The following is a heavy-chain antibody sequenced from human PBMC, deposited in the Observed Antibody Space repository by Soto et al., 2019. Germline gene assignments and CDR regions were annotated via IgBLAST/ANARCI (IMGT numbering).Heavy chain of an antibody. CDR2: IYSSGST. J-gene: IGHJ5*02. CDR1: GGSITSSSYY. V-gene: IGHV4-39*01. CDR3: ATQEVGGSYVYTFDP. D-gene: IGHD1-26*01. Sequence: QLHLRESGPGLVKPSETLSLTCTVSGGSITSSSYYWGWIRQPPGKALEWIGSIYSSGSTYYNPSLKRRVTISADTSKNQVSLKLSSVTAADTAVYYCATQEVGGSYVYTFDPWGQGTLVTVSS.